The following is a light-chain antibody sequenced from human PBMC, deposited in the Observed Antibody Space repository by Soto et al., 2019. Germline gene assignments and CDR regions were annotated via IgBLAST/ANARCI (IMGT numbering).Light chain of an antibody. V-gene: IGKV3-20*01. CDR2: GAS. J-gene: IGKJ5*01. CDR3: QQYDSSPPIT. Sequence: EIVLTQSPGTLSLSPGERATLSCRASQSVSSSYLAWYQQKPGQAPRLLIYGASSRATGIPARFSGSGSGTEFTLTISSLEPEDFAVYYCQQYDSSPPITFGQGTRLEIK. CDR1: QSVSSSY.